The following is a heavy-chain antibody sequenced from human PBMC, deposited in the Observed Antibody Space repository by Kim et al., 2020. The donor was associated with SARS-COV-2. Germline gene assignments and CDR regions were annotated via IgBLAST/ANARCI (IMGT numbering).Heavy chain of an antibody. Sequence: GGSLRLSCAASEFTFSTYWMYWVRQAPGKGLVWVSRISSSGNSTNYADSVKGRFTISRDNAKNTLYLQMNSLRAEDTAVYYCAGASSTSCPCYYMDVWGKGTTVTVSS. V-gene: IGHV3-74*01. CDR3: AGASSTSCPCYYMDV. D-gene: IGHD2-2*01. CDR2: ISSSGNST. CDR1: EFTFSTYW. J-gene: IGHJ6*03.